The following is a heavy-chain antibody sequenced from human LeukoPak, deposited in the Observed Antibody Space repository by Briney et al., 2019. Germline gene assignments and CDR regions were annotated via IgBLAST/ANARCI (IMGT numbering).Heavy chain of an antibody. J-gene: IGHJ4*02. Sequence: ASVKVSCKASGYTFTGNYIHWVRQAPGQGLEWMGWINPNTGDTKYAQNFQGRVTMTRDTSISTAYMELSRLSSDDTAVYYCARVAGGDWYYFDFWGQGTLVTVSS. V-gene: IGHV1-2*02. CDR1: GYTFTGNY. D-gene: IGHD2-21*02. CDR3: ARVAGGDWYYFDF. CDR2: INPNTGDT.